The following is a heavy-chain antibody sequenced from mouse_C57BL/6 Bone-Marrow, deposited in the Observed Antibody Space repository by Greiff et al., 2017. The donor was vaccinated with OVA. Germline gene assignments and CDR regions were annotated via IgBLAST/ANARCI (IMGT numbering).Heavy chain of an antibody. Sequence: VQLQQSGAELVKPGASVKLSCKASGYTFTEYTIHWVKQRSGQGLAWIGWFYPGSGSIKYNEKFKDKGTLTADKSSSTVYMEHSRLTSEDSAVYFCARHEDSGTTVVDWFAYWGQGTLVTVSA. D-gene: IGHD1-1*01. CDR2: FYPGSGSI. J-gene: IGHJ3*01. CDR1: GYTFTEYT. V-gene: IGHV1-62-2*01. CDR3: ARHEDSGTTVVDWFAY.